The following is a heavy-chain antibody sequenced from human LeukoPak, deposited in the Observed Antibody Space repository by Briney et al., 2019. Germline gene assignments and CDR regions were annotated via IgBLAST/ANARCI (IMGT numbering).Heavy chain of an antibody. Sequence: GASMKVSCKASGYTFTGYYMHWVRQAPGQGLEWMGWINPNTDGTNYAQKFQDRVTMTRDTSISTAYMELSRLRSDDTAVYYCARVFAYFQGYYFDYWGQGTLVTVSS. V-gene: IGHV1-2*02. CDR1: GYTFTGYY. J-gene: IGHJ4*02. CDR2: INPNTDGT. CDR3: ARVFAYFQGYYFDY. D-gene: IGHD3-3*01.